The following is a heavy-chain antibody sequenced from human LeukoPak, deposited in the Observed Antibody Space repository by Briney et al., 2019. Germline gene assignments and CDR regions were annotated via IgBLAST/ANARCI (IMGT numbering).Heavy chain of an antibody. Sequence: XVKVSCKASGGTFSSYAISWVRQAPGQGLEWMGRIIPIFGTANYAQKFQGRVTITTDESTSTAYMELSSLRSEDTAVYYCARASYDSSGHYSYWGQGTLVTVSS. D-gene: IGHD3-22*01. V-gene: IGHV1-69*05. CDR2: IIPIFGTA. J-gene: IGHJ4*02. CDR1: GGTFSSYA. CDR3: ARASYDSSGHYSY.